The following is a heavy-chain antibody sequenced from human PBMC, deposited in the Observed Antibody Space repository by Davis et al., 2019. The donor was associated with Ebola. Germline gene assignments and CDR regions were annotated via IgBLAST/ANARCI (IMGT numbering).Heavy chain of an antibody. Sequence: GGSLRLSCAASGFPFGIYAMNWVRQAPGKGLEWVSSISGTGDRTYSADSVKGRLTISRDNSKNTLYLQMNSLRAEDTAVYYCARDYEGYYYGSGNNWGQGTLVTVSS. CDR2: ISGTGDRT. CDR1: GFPFGIYA. CDR3: ARDYEGYYYGSGNN. V-gene: IGHV3-23*01. J-gene: IGHJ4*02. D-gene: IGHD3-10*01.